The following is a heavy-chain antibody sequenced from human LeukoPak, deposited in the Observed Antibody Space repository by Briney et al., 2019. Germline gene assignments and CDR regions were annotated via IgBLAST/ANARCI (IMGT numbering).Heavy chain of an antibody. D-gene: IGHD1-26*01. CDR2: ISSGSSLI. CDR3: ANGLGYYYYYYGMDV. CDR1: GSTLRSYS. J-gene: IGHJ6*02. V-gene: IGHV3-48*01. Sequence: GGSLRLSCVASGSTLRSYSMNWVRQAPGKGLEWVSYISSGSSLIHYADSVKGRFTISRDNAKNSLYLQMNTLRAEDTAVYYCANGLGYYYYYYGMDVWGQGTTVTVSS.